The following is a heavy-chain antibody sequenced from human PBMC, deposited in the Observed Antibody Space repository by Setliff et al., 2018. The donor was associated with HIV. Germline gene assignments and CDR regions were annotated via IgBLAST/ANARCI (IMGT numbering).Heavy chain of an antibody. CDR2: IDPDRGDT. CDR1: GYTFPDYY. V-gene: IGHV1-69-2*01. J-gene: IGHJ4*02. CDR3: AWGTRRPIDS. Sequence: GASVKVSCKVSGYTFPDYYMQWVRQAPGKGLEWMGLIDPDRGDTVYAEKFQGRVTMTEDTSTDTAYMELSSLRSEDTAVYYCAWGTRRPIDSWGQGTLVTVSS. D-gene: IGHD3-16*01.